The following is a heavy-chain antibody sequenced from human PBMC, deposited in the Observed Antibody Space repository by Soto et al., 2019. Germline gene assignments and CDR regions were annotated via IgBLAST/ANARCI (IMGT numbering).Heavy chain of an antibody. V-gene: IGHV1-3*01. Sequence: ASVKVSCKASGYTFTSFDIHWVRQGPGQRLQYMGVINVRNGNAKYSQSFQDRVTISSDTSATTVFMELTSLTFEDTAVYYCTRHEEIVVVPAVGFDYWGQGTLVTVSS. D-gene: IGHD3-22*01. CDR1: GYTFTSFD. J-gene: IGHJ4*02. CDR2: INVRNGNA. CDR3: TRHEEIVVVPAVGFDY.